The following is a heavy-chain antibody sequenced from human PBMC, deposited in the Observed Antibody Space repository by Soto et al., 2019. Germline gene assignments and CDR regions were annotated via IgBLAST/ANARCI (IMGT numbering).Heavy chain of an antibody. V-gene: IGHV6-1*01. D-gene: IGHD7-27*01. J-gene: IGHJ4*02. CDR2: TYYRSKWYN. CDR3: ARDQSGTGDRSQDYFDY. Sequence: QSQTLSLTCAISGDSVSSNSAAWNWIRQSPSRGLEWLGRTYYRSKWYNDYAVSVKSRITINPDTSKNQFSLQLNSVTPEDTAVYYCARDQSGTGDRSQDYFDYWGQGTLVTVSS. CDR1: GDSVSSNSAA.